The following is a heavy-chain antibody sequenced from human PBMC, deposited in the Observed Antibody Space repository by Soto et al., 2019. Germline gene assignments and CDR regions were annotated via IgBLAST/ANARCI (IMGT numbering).Heavy chain of an antibody. CDR2: IHNIGDT. D-gene: IGHD6-19*01. Sequence: SETLSLTCTVSGGSISSYYWSWIRQPPGKGLEWIGYIHNIGDTNYNPSLKSRVTISVDTSKNQFSLKLSSVTAADTAVYYCARRDRDYSSGWYFDYWGLGALVTVSS. CDR3: ARRDRDYSSGWYFDY. CDR1: GGSISSYY. J-gene: IGHJ4*02. V-gene: IGHV4-59*01.